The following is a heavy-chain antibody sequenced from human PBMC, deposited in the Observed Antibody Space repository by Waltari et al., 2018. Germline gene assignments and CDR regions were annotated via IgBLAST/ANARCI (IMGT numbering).Heavy chain of an antibody. CDR2: ISGSGGST. Sequence: EVQLVESGGGLVQPGGSLRLSCAASGFTFRSYAMSWVRQAPGKGLEWVSAISGSGGSTYYADSVKGRFTISRDNSKNTLYLQMNSLRAEDTAVYYCAKEGYCSSTSCYLYYGMDVWGQGTTVTVSS. CDR3: AKEGYCSSTSCYLYYGMDV. V-gene: IGHV3-23*04. J-gene: IGHJ6*02. CDR1: GFTFRSYA. D-gene: IGHD2-2*01.